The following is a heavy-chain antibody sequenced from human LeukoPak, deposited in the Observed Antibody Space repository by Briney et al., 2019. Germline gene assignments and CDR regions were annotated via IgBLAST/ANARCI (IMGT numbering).Heavy chain of an antibody. J-gene: IGHJ4*02. CDR1: GFTFSSYA. Sequence: GGSLRLSCAASGFTFSSYAMHWVRQAPGKGLEWVAVISYDGSNKYYADSVKGRFTISRDNSKNTLYLQMNSLRAEDTAVYYCARDLNGYNSGIYYFDSWGQGTLVTVSS. D-gene: IGHD6-19*01. CDR3: ARDLNGYNSGIYYFDS. CDR2: ISYDGSNK. V-gene: IGHV3-30-3*01.